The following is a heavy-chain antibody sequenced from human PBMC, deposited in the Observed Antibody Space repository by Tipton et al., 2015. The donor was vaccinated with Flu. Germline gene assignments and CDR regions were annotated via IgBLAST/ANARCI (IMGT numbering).Heavy chain of an antibody. Sequence: TLSLTCTVSGVSINIGSYYWSWIRQPVGKGLEWIGRIYTSGSISYNPSLMSRVTISIDTSKKQVSLKLISVTAADTAVYYCTRTAAVAVPGDVENWGQGSLVTVSS. CDR2: IYTSGSI. J-gene: IGHJ4*02. CDR1: GVSINIGSYY. CDR3: TRTAAVAVPGDVEN. V-gene: IGHV4-61*02. D-gene: IGHD6-19*01.